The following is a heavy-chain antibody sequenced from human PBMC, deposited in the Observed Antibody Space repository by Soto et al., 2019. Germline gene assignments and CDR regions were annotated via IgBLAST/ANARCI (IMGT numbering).Heavy chain of an antibody. CDR3: ARRRDFIAAAGTADY. D-gene: IGHD6-13*01. J-gene: IGHJ4*02. Sequence: GESLKISCKGSGYSFTSYWIGWVRQMPGKGLEWMGIIYPGDSDTRYSPSFQGQVTISADKSISTAYLQWSSLKASDTAMYYCARRRDFIAAAGTADYWGQGTLVTVSS. CDR2: IYPGDSDT. V-gene: IGHV5-51*01. CDR1: GYSFTSYW.